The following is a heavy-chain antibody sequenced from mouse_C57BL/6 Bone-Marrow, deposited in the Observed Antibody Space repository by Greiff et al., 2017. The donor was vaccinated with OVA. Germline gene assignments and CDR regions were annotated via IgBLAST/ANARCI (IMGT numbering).Heavy chain of an antibody. J-gene: IGHJ2*01. V-gene: IGHV1-81*01. CDR1: GYTFTSYG. D-gene: IGHD1-1*01. Sequence: QVQLQQSGAELARPGASVKLSCKASGYTFTSYGISWVKQRTGQGLEWIGEIYPRSGNTYYNEKFKGKATLTADKSSSTAYMELRSLTSEDSAVYFCARYTPYYYGLDYWGQGTTLTVSS. CDR3: ARYTPYYYGLDY. CDR2: IYPRSGNT.